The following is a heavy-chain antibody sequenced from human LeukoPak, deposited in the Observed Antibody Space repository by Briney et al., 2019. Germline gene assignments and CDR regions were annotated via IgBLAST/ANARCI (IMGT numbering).Heavy chain of an antibody. V-gene: IGHV3-30*18. CDR3: AKEIGYSYGHPIDY. D-gene: IGHD5-18*01. J-gene: IGHJ4*02. CDR2: ISYDGSNK. CDR1: GFTFSSYG. Sequence: PGRSLRLSCAASGFTFSSYGMHWVRQAPGKGLEWVAVISYDGSNKYYADSVKGRFTISRDNSKNTLYLQMNSLRAEDTAVYYCAKEIGYSYGHPIDYWGQGTLVTVSS.